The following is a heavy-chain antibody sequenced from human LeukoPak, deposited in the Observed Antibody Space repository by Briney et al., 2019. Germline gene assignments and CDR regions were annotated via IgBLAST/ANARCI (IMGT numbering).Heavy chain of an antibody. D-gene: IGHD3-10*01. V-gene: IGHV3-53*01. CDR3: ARSSESPLDY. Sequence: GGSLRLSCAASGFIVSSNYMSWVRQAPGKGLEWVSIINSGGRTNYADSVKGRFTISRDNSKNTLYLQMNNLRAEDTAVYYCARSSESPLDYWGQGTLVTASS. CDR1: GFIVSSNY. J-gene: IGHJ4*02. CDR2: INSGGRT.